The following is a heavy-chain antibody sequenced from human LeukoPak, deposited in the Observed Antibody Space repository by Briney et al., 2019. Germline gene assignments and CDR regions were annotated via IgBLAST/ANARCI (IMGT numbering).Heavy chain of an antibody. CDR3: VGSSGPHRAFDI. CDR2: ISWNSGSI. J-gene: IGHJ3*02. Sequence: PGRSLRLSCAASGFTFDDYAMHWVRQAPGKGLEWVSGISWNSGSIGYADSVKGRFTISRDNSKNTLYLQMNSLRAEDTAVYYCVGSSGPHRAFDIWGQGTMVTVSS. CDR1: GFTFDDYA. D-gene: IGHD6-19*01. V-gene: IGHV3-9*01.